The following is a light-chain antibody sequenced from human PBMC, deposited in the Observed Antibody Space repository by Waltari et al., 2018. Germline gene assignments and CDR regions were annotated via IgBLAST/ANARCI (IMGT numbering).Light chain of an antibody. J-gene: IGKJ1*01. CDR2: GAS. Sequence: EIVLTRSPGTLSLSPVERAPLSCRASHSVSSSSFAWYQQKPGQAPRLLIYGASSRATGIPDRFSGSGSGTDCTLTISRLEPEDCAVYYCQQYGSSPWTFGQGTKVEIK. CDR1: HSVSSSS. CDR3: QQYGSSPWT. V-gene: IGKV3-20*01.